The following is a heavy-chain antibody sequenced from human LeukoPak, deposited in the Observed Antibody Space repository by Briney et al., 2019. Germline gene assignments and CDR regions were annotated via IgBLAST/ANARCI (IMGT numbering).Heavy chain of an antibody. CDR3: AKDITIFGVVTNWFDP. V-gene: IGHV3-30*02. CDR1: GFTFSSYG. J-gene: IGHJ5*02. D-gene: IGHD3-3*01. CDR2: IRYDGSNK. Sequence: PGGSLRLSCAASGFTFSSYGMHWVRQAPGKGLEWVAFIRYDGSNKYYADSVKGRFTISRDNSKNTLYLQMNSLRAEDTAVCYCAKDITIFGVVTNWFDPWGQGTLVTVSS.